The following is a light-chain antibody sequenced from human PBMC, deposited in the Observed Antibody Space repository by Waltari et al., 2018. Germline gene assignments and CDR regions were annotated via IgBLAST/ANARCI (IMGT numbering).Light chain of an antibody. CDR2: DVN. CDR1: SSDVGGYNY. CDR3: CSYAGTYTSYMF. J-gene: IGLJ2*01. Sequence: QSALTQPRSVSGSPGQSVTISCTGTSSDVGGYNYVSGYQQHPYKAPKLMIYDVNKRPSGVPDRFSGSKSGNTASLTISGLQAEDEADYYCCSYAGTYTSYMFFGGGTKLTVL. V-gene: IGLV2-11*01.